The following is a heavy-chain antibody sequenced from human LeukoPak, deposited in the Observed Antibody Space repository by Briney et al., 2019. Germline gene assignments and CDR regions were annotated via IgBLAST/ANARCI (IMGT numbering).Heavy chain of an antibody. CDR1: GFTFSSSW. D-gene: IGHD6-19*01. CDR3: ARDLEAVAGKGAY. CDR2: INSDGSST. Sequence: PGGSLRLSCAASGFTFSSSWMHWVRQAPGKGLVWVSRINSDGSSTNYADSVKGRFTISRDNAKNTLYLQINSLRAEDTAVYYCARDLEAVAGKGAYWGQGTLVTVSS. J-gene: IGHJ4*02. V-gene: IGHV3-74*01.